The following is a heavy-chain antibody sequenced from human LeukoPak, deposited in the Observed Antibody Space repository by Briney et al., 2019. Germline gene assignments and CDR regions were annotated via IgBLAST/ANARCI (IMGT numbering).Heavy chain of an antibody. J-gene: IGHJ5*02. CDR1: GFTFSDYY. V-gene: IGHV3-11*01. D-gene: IGHD2-2*01. CDR2: ISSSGSTI. Sequence: PGGSLRLSCAASGFTFSDYYMSWIRQAPGKGLEWVSYISSSGSTIYYADSVKGRFTISRDNAKNSLYLQMNSLRAEDTAVYYCARDIVVVPAASIRGWFDPWGQGTLVTVSS. CDR3: ARDIVVVPAASIRGWFDP.